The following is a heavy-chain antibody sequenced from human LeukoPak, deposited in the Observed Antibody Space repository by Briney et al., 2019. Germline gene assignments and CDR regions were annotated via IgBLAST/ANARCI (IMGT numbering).Heavy chain of an antibody. V-gene: IGHV3-23*01. D-gene: IGHD2-2*01. CDR1: GFTFSSYA. Sequence: GGSLRLSCAASGFTFSSYAMSWVRQAPGKGLEWVSAISGSGGSTYYADSVKGRFTISRDNSKNTLYLQMNSLRAEDTAVYYCAKDWVVPAAIEPLNDAFDIWGQGTMVTVSS. CDR2: ISGSGGST. J-gene: IGHJ3*02. CDR3: AKDWVVPAAIEPLNDAFDI.